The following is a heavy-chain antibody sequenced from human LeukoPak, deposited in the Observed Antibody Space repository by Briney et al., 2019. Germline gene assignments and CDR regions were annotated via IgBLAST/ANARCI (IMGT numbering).Heavy chain of an antibody. CDR1: GFTFSSYW. J-gene: IGHJ6*02. Sequence: QPGGSLRLSCAASGFTFSSYWMHWVRQAPGKGLVWVSRINSDGSSTSYADSVKGRFTISRDNAKNTLYLQMNSLRAEDAAVYYCARGGVTTVVTTDYYYYYGMDVWGQGTTVTVSS. V-gene: IGHV3-74*01. D-gene: IGHD4-23*01. CDR2: INSDGSST. CDR3: ARGGVTTVVTTDYYYYYGMDV.